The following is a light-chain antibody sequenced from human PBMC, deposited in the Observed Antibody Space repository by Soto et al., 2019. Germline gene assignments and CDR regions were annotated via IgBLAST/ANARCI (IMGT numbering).Light chain of an antibody. J-gene: IGKJ1*01. CDR3: QHFKSYLWR. V-gene: IGKV1-5*03. CDR2: KAS. CDR1: QSVSSW. Sequence: DIQMTHSPSTLSASVGDRVTITCRASQSVSSWLAWYQQKPGKAPKLLIYKASSLESGVPSRFSGSGSGTEFTRTISSQQPDDFSTYYCQHFKSYLWRCGEGTKVDIK.